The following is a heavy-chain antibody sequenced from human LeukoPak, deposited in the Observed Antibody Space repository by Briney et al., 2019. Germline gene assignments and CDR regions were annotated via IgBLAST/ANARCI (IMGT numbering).Heavy chain of an antibody. D-gene: IGHD3-9*01. Sequence: GGSLRLSCAASGFTFSSYWMHWVRQAPGKGLVWVSRINSDGSSTSYADSVKGRFTISRDNAKNTLYLQMNSLRAEDTAVYYCARGVRGYYDILTGYHQFDYWGQGTLVTVSS. J-gene: IGHJ4*02. CDR1: GFTFSSYW. CDR2: INSDGSST. CDR3: ARGVRGYYDILTGYHQFDY. V-gene: IGHV3-74*01.